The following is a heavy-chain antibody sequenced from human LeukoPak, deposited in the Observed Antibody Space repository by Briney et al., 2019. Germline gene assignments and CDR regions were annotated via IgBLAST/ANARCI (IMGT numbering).Heavy chain of an antibody. CDR1: GGSISRYY. D-gene: IGHD3-10*01. J-gene: IGHJ4*02. Sequence: RSSETLSLTRPVSGGSISRYYWSWLRQPPGKGLEWVGFVYYRASTHYNPSLKRRVTISVATSNNQSPLNLSSVTAAARAVYYFARADEWFGELNWGEGTVVTVSS. V-gene: IGHV4-59*01. CDR3: ARADEWFGELN. CDR2: VYYRAST.